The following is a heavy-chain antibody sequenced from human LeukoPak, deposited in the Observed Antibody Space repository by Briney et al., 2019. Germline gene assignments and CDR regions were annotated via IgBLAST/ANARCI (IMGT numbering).Heavy chain of an antibody. CDR2: IYYSGSA. Sequence: PSETLSLTCTVSGGSISSSTYSWGWIRQPPGKGLEWIGTIYYSGSAYYNPSLNSRVTVSVDTSKNQFSLKLSSVTAADTSVCYCARQFITGTGRGYFDSWGQGSLVTVSS. CDR3: ARQFITGTGRGYFDS. V-gene: IGHV4-39*01. D-gene: IGHD1-20*01. J-gene: IGHJ4*02. CDR1: GGSISSSTYS.